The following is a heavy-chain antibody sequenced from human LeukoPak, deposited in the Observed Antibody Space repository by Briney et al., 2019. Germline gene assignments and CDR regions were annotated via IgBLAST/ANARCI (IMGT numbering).Heavy chain of an antibody. D-gene: IGHD2-15*01. J-gene: IGHJ4*02. CDR1: GGSISSYY. Sequence: SETLSLTCIVSGGSISSYYWSWIRQPPGKWLEWIGYIYDSGITSYNPSLKSRVSISVDTSKNQFSLNLSPVTAADTAVYYCARAPFGSGPYLAFDFWGQGTLVAVSS. V-gene: IGHV4-59*01. CDR3: ARAPFGSGPYLAFDF. CDR2: IYDSGIT.